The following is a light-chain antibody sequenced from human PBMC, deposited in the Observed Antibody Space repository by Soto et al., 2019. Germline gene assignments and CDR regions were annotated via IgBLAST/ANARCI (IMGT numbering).Light chain of an antibody. J-gene: IGKJ5*01. CDR1: QSVSSSY. V-gene: IGKV3-20*01. CDR2: GAS. CDR3: QQYGSLIT. Sequence: IVLTQSPAILALSPVDRATLSCRASQSVSSSYLAWYQQKPGQAPRLLIYGASSRATGIPDRFSGSGSGTDFTLTISRLEPEDFAVYYCQQYGSLITFGHGTRLEIK.